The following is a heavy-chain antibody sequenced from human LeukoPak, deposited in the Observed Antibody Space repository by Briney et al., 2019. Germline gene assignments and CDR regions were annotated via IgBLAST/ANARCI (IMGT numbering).Heavy chain of an antibody. CDR2: IRYDGSNK. CDR3: AKDRGSYDYVWGSYRRVWGCHDY. D-gene: IGHD3-16*02. V-gene: IGHV3-30*02. Sequence: GGSLRLSCAASGFTFSSYGMHWVRQAPGKGLEWVAFIRYDGSNKYYADSVKGRFTISRDNSKNTLYLQMNSLRAEDTAVYYCAKDRGSYDYVWGSYRRVWGCHDYWGQGTLVTVSS. CDR1: GFTFSSYG. J-gene: IGHJ4*02.